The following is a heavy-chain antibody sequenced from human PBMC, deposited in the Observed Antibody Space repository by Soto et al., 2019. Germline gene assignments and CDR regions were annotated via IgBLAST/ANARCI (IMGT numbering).Heavy chain of an antibody. CDR1: GYTFTSYY. D-gene: IGHD4-17*01. CDR2: INPSGGST. J-gene: IGHJ5*02. CDR3: AREGTSRTTVKPFDP. Sequence: QVQLVQSGAEVKKPGASVKVSCKASGYTFTSYYMHWVRQAPGQGLEWMGIINPSGGSTSYAQKFQGRVTMTRDTSTSTVYMELSSLRSEDTAVYYCAREGTSRTTVKPFDPWGQGTLVTVSS. V-gene: IGHV1-46*01.